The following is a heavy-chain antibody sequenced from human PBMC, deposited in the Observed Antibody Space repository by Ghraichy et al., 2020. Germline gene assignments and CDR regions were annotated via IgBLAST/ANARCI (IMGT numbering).Heavy chain of an antibody. CDR2: IYYSGTT. V-gene: IGHV4-59*08. CDR3: ARQAGPRGSYSNWFDP. J-gene: IGHJ5*02. Sequence: LETLSLTCTVSGGSMSSYYWSWIRQPPGKGLEWIGYIYYSGTTNYNPSLKSRVTISVDTSKNQFSLKLSSVTAADTAVYYCARQAGPRGSYSNWFDPWGQGTLVTVSS. D-gene: IGHD1-26*01. CDR1: GGSMSSYY.